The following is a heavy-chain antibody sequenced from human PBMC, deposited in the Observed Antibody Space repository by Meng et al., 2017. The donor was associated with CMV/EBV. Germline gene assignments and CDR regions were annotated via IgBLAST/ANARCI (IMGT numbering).Heavy chain of an antibody. V-gene: IGHV4-59*01. D-gene: IGHD2-2*01. CDR1: GGSISSYY. CDR2: IYYSGST. J-gene: IGHJ6*02. Sequence: SETLSLTCTVSGGSISSYYWSWIRQPPGKGLEWIGYIYYSGSTNYNPSLKSRVTISVDTSKNQFSLKLSSVTAADTAVYYCARVRVPAATYYYYGMDVWGQGTTGTVSS. CDR3: ARVRVPAATYYYYGMDV.